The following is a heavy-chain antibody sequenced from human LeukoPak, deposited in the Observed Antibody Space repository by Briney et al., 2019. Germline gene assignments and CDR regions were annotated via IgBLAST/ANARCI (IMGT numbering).Heavy chain of an antibody. J-gene: IGHJ5*02. CDR2: ISYTGST. CDR1: GDSFTSNSFH. V-gene: IGHV4-39*07. Sequence: PSETLSLTCTVFGDSFTSNSFHWGWIRQPPGRGLEWIGSISYTGSTCYNPSLKSRVSISIGTSQKQLSLNLISVTAADTAVYYCARDPYGSGFNWFDTWGQGTLVTVSS. D-gene: IGHD3-10*01. CDR3: ARDPYGSGFNWFDT.